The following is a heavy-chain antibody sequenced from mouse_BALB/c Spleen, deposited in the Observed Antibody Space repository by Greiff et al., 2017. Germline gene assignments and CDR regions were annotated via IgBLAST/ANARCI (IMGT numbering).Heavy chain of an antibody. Sequence: QVQLQQSGAELARPGASVKLSCKASGYTFTSYWMQWVKQRPGQGLEWIGAIYPGDGDTRYTQKFKGKATLTADKSSSTAYMQLSSLASEDSAVYYCARYFYWGQGTLVTVSA. J-gene: IGHJ3*01. CDR2: IYPGDGDT. CDR1: GYTFTSYW. V-gene: IGHV1-87*01. CDR3: ARYFY.